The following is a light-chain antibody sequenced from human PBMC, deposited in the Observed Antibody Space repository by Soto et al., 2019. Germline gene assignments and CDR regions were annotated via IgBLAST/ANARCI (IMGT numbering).Light chain of an antibody. CDR2: AAS. Sequence: AIRMTQSPSSLSASTGDRVTITCRASQGISSYLAWYQQKPGKAPKLLIYAASNLQSGVPSRFSGSGSGTDFTLTISCLQSEDFATYYCQQYYSYPPVTFGQGTKVEIK. V-gene: IGKV1-8*01. CDR3: QQYYSYPPVT. J-gene: IGKJ1*01. CDR1: QGISSY.